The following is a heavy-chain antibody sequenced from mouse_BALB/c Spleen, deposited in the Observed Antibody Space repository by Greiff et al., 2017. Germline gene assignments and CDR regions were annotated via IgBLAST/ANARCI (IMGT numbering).Heavy chain of an antibody. CDR3: TRRGYGNYDYFDY. V-gene: IGHV1-69*02. CDR1: GYTFTSYW. J-gene: IGHJ2*01. D-gene: IGHD2-10*02. CDR2: IYPSDSYT. Sequence: QVQLQQPGAELVRPGASVKLSCKASGYTFTSYWINWVKQRPGQGLEWIGNIYPSDSYTNYNQKFKDKATLTVDKSSSTAYMQLSSPTSEDSAVYYCTRRGYGNYDYFDYWGQGTTLTVSS.